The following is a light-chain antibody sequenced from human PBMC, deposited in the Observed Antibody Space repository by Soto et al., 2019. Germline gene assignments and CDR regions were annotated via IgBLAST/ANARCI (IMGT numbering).Light chain of an antibody. CDR1: SSDVGGYNY. V-gene: IGLV2-14*01. CDR3: SSYTSSSTLV. Sequence: QSALTQPASVSGSPGQSITISCTGTSSDVGGYNYVSWYQQHPGKAPKLMIYDVSNRPSGVSNRFSGSKSGNTASLTISGLQAEYEADYSCSSYTSSSTLVFGTMTEVTDL. J-gene: IGLJ1*01. CDR2: DVS.